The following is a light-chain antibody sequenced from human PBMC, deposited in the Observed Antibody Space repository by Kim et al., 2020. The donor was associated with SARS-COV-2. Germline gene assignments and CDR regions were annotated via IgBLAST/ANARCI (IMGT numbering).Light chain of an antibody. CDR3: QQRGNWPLLT. Sequence: EIVLTQSPAPLSLSPGERATLSCRASQSVSSYLAWYQQKPGQAPRLLIYDASNRATGIPARFSGSGSGTDFTLTISSLEPEDFAVYYCQQRGNWPLLTSGGGTKVDIK. CDR1: QSVSSY. V-gene: IGKV3-11*01. J-gene: IGKJ4*01. CDR2: DAS.